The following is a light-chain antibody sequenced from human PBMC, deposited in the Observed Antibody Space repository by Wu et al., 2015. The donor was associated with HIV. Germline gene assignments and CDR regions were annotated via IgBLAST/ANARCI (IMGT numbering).Light chain of an antibody. V-gene: IGKV1-39*01. CDR2: AAS. CDR1: QSISSY. CDR3: QQSYNTPYS. Sequence: DIQMTQSPSSLSASVGDRATITCRASQSISSYLNWYQQKPGKAPKLLISAASSLQSGVPSRFSGGGSGTDFTLTISSLQPEDFATYYCQQSYNTPYSFGQGTKLEIK. J-gene: IGKJ2*03.